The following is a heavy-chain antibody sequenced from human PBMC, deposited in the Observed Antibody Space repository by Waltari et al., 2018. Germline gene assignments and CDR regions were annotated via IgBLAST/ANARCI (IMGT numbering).Heavy chain of an antibody. CDR1: GGSFSGYY. Sequence: QVQLQQWGAGLLKPSETLSLTCAVYGGSFSGYYWSWIRQPPGKGLEWIGEINHSGSTNYNPSLKSRVTISVDTSKNQFSPKLSSVTAADTAVYYCARGNSSSWSRAYYFDYWGQGTLVTVSS. V-gene: IGHV4-34*01. CDR3: ARGNSSSWSRAYYFDY. CDR2: INHSGST. D-gene: IGHD6-13*01. J-gene: IGHJ4*02.